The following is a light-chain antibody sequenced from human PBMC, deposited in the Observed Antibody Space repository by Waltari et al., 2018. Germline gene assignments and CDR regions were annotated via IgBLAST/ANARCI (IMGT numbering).Light chain of an antibody. Sequence: QSALPQPASVSGSPGQSITISCTGTSSDVGDYNFVSWYQQHPGKAPQLIISHVNSRPSGVSNRFSGSKSGNTASLTISELQAEDGADYYCSSYTTSNTLWVFGGGTKLTVL. CDR1: SSDVGDYNF. J-gene: IGLJ3*02. V-gene: IGLV2-14*03. CDR3: SSYTTSNTLWV. CDR2: HVN.